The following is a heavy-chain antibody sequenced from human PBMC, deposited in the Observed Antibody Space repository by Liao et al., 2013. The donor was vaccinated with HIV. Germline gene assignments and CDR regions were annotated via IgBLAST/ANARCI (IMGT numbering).Heavy chain of an antibody. V-gene: IGHV4-59*12. CDR2: IYYNGRT. Sequence: QVQLQESGPRLLKPSETLSLTCTVSGGAITNYYWSWVRQTPGKGLEWIGYIYYNGRTNYNPSFKNRLSMSVDTSMNQFSLHLTSVTAADSAVYYCARVRYYYDNSAGGFGVWGRGTKGHRLF. CDR3: ARVRYYYDNSAGGFGV. J-gene: IGHJ3*01. CDR1: GGAITNYY. D-gene: IGHD3-22*01.